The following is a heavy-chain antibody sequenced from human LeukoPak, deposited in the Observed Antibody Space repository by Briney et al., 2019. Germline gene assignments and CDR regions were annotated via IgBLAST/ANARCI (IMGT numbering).Heavy chain of an antibody. J-gene: IGHJ4*02. D-gene: IGHD3-22*01. V-gene: IGHV3-30-3*01. Sequence: GGSLRLSCAASGFTFSSYAMHWVRQAPGKGLEWVAVISYDGSNKYYADSVKGRFTISRDNSKNTLYLQMNSLRAEDTAVYYCARVPYDSSGYLHSYFDYWGQGTLVTVYS. CDR1: GFTFSSYA. CDR2: ISYDGSNK. CDR3: ARVPYDSSGYLHSYFDY.